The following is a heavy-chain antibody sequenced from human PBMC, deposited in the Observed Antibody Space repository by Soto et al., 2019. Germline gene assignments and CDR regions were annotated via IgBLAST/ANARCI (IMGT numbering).Heavy chain of an antibody. J-gene: IGHJ4*02. Sequence: GGSLRLSCAASGFTFSSYGMHWVRQSPGKGLEWVAVISYDGSNKYYADSVKGRFTISRDNSKNTLYLQMNSLRAEDTAVYYCAKRRGYSSGWYYFDYWGQGTLVTVSS. CDR1: GFTFSSYG. CDR3: AKRRGYSSGWYYFDY. D-gene: IGHD6-19*01. CDR2: ISYDGSNK. V-gene: IGHV3-30*18.